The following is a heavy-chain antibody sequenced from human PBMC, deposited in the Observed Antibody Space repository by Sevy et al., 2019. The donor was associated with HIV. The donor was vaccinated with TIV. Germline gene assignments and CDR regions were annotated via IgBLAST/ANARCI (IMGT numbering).Heavy chain of an antibody. CDR1: GYSFTSYW. J-gene: IGHJ6*02. Sequence: HGESLKISCKGSGYSFTSYWIGWVRQMPGKGLEWMGIIYPGDSDTRYSPSFQGQVTISADKSISTAYLQWSSLKASDTAMYYCARIGLSGPDRTFYGMDVWGQGTTVTVSS. CDR3: ARIGLSGPDRTFYGMDV. V-gene: IGHV5-51*01. CDR2: IYPGDSDT. D-gene: IGHD3-3*01.